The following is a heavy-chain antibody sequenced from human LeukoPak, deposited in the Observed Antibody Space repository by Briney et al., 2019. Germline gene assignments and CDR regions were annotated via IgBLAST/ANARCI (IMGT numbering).Heavy chain of an antibody. CDR2: IYYSGST. J-gene: IGHJ4*02. D-gene: IGHD6-19*01. CDR3: ARIYSSGWYLDYFDY. V-gene: IGHV4-59*01. CDR1: GVSFSGYY. Sequence: SETLSLTCAVYGVSFSGYYWSWLRQPPGKGLEGVGYIYYSGSTNYNPSLKSRVTISEDTSKNQFSLKLSSVTAADTAVYYCARIYSSGWYLDYFDYWGQGTLVTVSS.